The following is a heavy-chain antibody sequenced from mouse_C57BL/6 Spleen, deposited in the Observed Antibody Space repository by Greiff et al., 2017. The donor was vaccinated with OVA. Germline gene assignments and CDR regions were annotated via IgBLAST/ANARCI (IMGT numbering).Heavy chain of an antibody. J-gene: IGHJ4*01. D-gene: IGHD2-4*01. V-gene: IGHV5-16*01. CDR1: GFTFSDYY. Sequence: EVQRVESEGGLVQPGSSMKLSCTASGFTFSDYYMAWVRQVPEKGLEWVANINYDGSSTYYLDSLKSRFIISRDNAKNILYLQMSSLKSEDTATYYCAREGGLRRGYYAMDYWGQGTSVTVSS. CDR2: INYDGSST. CDR3: AREGGLRRGYYAMDY.